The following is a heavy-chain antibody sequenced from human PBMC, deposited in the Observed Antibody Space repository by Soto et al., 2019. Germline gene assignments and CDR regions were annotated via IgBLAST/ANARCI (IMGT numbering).Heavy chain of an antibody. CDR1: GFTFSSYA. J-gene: IGHJ3*02. CDR3: AKDLLYGPLITMIGDAFDI. V-gene: IGHV3-23*01. D-gene: IGHD3-10*02. Sequence: LRLSCAASGFTFSSYAMSWVRQAPGKGLEWVSAISGSGGSTYYADSVKGRFTISRDNSKNTLYLQMNSLRAEDTAVYYCAKDLLYGPLITMIGDAFDIWGQGTMVTVSS. CDR2: ISGSGGST.